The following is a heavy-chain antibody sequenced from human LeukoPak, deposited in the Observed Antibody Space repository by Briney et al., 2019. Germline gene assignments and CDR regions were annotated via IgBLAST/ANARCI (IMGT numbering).Heavy chain of an antibody. Sequence: GGSLRLSCAASGFTFSDFWMSWVRQAPGKGLECVASTNEAGGDKYYVDSVKGRFTISRDNSKNSLSLQMNSLTAEDTAIYYCAIATTGRGAFGSWGQGTLVSVSS. CDR1: GFTFSDFW. D-gene: IGHD1-1*01. CDR2: TNEAGGDK. V-gene: IGHV3-7*01. CDR3: AIATTGRGAFGS. J-gene: IGHJ4*02.